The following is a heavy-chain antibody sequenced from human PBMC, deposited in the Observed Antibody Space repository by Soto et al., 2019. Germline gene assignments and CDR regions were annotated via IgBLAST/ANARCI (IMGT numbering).Heavy chain of an antibody. CDR3: ARGEEGLMVTYYYYGMDV. V-gene: IGHV1-69*06. CDR2: IIPIFGTA. J-gene: IGHJ6*02. CDR1: GGTFSSYA. D-gene: IGHD5-18*01. Sequence: ASVKVSCKASGGTFSSYAISWVRQAPGQGLEWMGGIIPIFGTANYAQKFQGRVTITADKSTSTAYMELSSLRSEDTAVYYCARGEEGLMVTYYYYGMDVWGQGTTVTVSS.